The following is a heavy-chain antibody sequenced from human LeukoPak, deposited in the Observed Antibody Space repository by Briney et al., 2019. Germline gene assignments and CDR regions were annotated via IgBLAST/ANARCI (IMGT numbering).Heavy chain of an antibody. Sequence: GASVKVSCKASGYTFTSYFMHWVRQAPGQGLEWMGIINPSGGSTTYAQRFQGRVTMTRDTSTSTVYVELSSLRPEDTAVYYCARGKGPTVTTAFDYWGQGTLVTVSS. CDR2: INPSGGST. CDR1: GYTFTSYF. CDR3: ARGKGPTVTTAFDY. J-gene: IGHJ4*02. D-gene: IGHD4-17*01. V-gene: IGHV1-46*01.